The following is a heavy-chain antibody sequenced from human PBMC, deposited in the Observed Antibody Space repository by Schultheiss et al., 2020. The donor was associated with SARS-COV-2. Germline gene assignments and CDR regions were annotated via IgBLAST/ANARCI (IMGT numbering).Heavy chain of an antibody. D-gene: IGHD6-19*01. CDR2: INHSGST. J-gene: IGHJ4*02. CDR1: GGSFSGYY. CDR3: ARGNPRQQWQIDY. Sequence: SETLSLTCAVYGGSFSGYYWSWIRQPPGKGLEWIGEINHSGSTNYNPSLKSRVSISVDTSKNQFSLKLSSVTAADTAVYYCARGNPRQQWQIDYWGQGTLVTVSS. V-gene: IGHV4-34*01.